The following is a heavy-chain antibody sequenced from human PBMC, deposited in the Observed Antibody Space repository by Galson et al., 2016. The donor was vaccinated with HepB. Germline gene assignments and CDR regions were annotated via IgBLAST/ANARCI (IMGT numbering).Heavy chain of an antibody. CDR3: ARAVSASATWYYYYMDV. Sequence: SLRLSCAASGFPFSSYVMQWVRQAPGKGLEWVAVISNDANFKYYGDSVKGRFTISRDSSRNMLYLHMNSLRAEDTSIYYCARAVSASATWYYYYMDVWGLGTTVTVS. V-gene: IGHV3-30*03. CDR2: ISNDANFK. D-gene: IGHD1-1*01. CDR1: GFPFSSYV. J-gene: IGHJ6*02.